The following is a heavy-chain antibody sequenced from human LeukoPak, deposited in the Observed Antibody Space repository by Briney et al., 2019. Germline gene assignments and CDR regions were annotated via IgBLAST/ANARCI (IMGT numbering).Heavy chain of an antibody. CDR3: ARGYCSGGSCYSGHDAFDI. D-gene: IGHD2-15*01. CDR1: GGSISSYY. CDR2: IYYSGST. J-gene: IGHJ3*02. Sequence: SETLSLTCTVSGGSISSYYWSWIRQPPGKGLEWIGYIYYSGSTNYNPSLKSRVTISVDTSKNQFSLKLSSVTAADTAVYYCARGYCSGGSCYSGHDAFDIWGQGTMVTVSS. V-gene: IGHV4-59*12.